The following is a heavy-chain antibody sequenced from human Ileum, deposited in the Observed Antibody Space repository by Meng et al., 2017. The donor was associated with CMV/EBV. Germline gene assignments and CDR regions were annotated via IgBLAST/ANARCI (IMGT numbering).Heavy chain of an antibody. D-gene: IGHD6-13*01. Sequence: GESLKISCAASGFSFSNYWMHWVRQAPGKGLEWVSLITWDGGSTYYADSVKGRFTISRDNSKNSLYLQMNSLRPEDTAFYYCAKTPLPYSSYYYYGLDVWGQGTTVTVSS. CDR1: GFSFSNYW. J-gene: IGHJ6*02. CDR2: ITWDGGST. CDR3: AKTPLPYSSYYYYGLDV. V-gene: IGHV3-43D*03.